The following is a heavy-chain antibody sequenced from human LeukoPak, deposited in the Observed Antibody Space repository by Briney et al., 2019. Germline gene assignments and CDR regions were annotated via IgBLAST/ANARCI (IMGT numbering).Heavy chain of an antibody. D-gene: IGHD6-13*01. CDR3: ARDRYSSSWYWFDP. CDR2: IYHSGST. CDR1: GGSISSGGYS. J-gene: IGHJ5*02. Sequence: SQTLSLTCAVSGGSISSGGYSWSWIRQPPGKGLEWNGYIYHSGSTYYNPSLKSRVTISVDRSKNQFSLKLSSVTAADTAVYYCARDRYSSSWYWFDPWGQGTLVTVSS. V-gene: IGHV4-30-2*01.